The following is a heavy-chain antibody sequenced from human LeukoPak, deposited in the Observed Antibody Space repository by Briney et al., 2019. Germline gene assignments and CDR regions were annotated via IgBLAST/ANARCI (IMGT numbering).Heavy chain of an antibody. D-gene: IGHD5/OR15-5a*01. CDR3: ARAVYGYDAFDI. CDR1: RFTFSSYS. J-gene: IGHJ3*02. Sequence: GVSLRLSCAASRFTFSSYSMMWVPQAPGGGLEWVSSISSSSSYIYYADSVKGRYTISRDNAKNSLDLQMNSLRAEDTAVYYCARAVYGYDAFDIWGQGTMVTVSS. V-gene: IGHV3-21*01. CDR2: ISSSSSYI.